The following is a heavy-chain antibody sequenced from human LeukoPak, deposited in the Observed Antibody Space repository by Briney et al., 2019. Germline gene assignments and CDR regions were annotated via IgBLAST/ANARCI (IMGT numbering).Heavy chain of an antibody. D-gene: IGHD6-19*01. CDR1: GFTFSSYA. Sequence: GGSLRLSCAASGFTFSSYAMSWVRQAPGKGLEWASAISGSAYSTYYADSVKGRFTISRDNSKNTLYLQMNSLRAEDTAVYYCAKETVAAPPIDYWGQGTLVTVSS. CDR2: ISGSAYST. J-gene: IGHJ4*02. V-gene: IGHV3-23*01. CDR3: AKETVAAPPIDY.